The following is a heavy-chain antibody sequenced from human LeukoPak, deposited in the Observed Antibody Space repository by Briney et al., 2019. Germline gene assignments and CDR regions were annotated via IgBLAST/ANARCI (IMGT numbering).Heavy chain of an antibody. D-gene: IGHD5-24*01. V-gene: IGHV3-43*02. Sequence: GSLRLSCAASGFTFDDYAMHWVRQAPGKGLEWVSLISGDGGSTYYADSVKGRFTISRDNSKNSLYLQMNSLRTEDTALYYCAKDISRDGYKVFYYYGMDVWGQGTTVTVSS. J-gene: IGHJ6*02. CDR2: ISGDGGST. CDR3: AKDISRDGYKVFYYYGMDV. CDR1: GFTFDDYA.